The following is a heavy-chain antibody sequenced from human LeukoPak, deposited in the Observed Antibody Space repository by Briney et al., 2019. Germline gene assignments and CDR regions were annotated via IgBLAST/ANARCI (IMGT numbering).Heavy chain of an antibody. CDR3: ARGLDTWWLRLRSGFDY. Sequence: SETLSLTCAVYGGSFSGYYWSWIRQPPGKGLEWIGEINHSGSTNYNPSLKRRVTISVGTSKNQFSLKLSAVTAADTAVYYCARGLDTWWLRLRSGFDYWGRGTLVTDSS. V-gene: IGHV4-34*01. D-gene: IGHD5-12*01. J-gene: IGHJ4*02. CDR1: GGSFSGYY. CDR2: INHSGST.